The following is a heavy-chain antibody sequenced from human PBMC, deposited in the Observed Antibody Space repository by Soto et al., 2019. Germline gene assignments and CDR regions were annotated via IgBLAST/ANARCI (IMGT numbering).Heavy chain of an antibody. D-gene: IGHD1-26*01. CDR1: GFTFSSYA. CDR2: ISASGGRT. J-gene: IGHJ3*01. V-gene: IGHV3-23*01. CDR3: AKDWDLLRAFDL. Sequence: EVQLLESGGGLVQPGGSLRISCAASGFTFSSYAMSWVRQAPGKGLEWVSGISASGGRTYYTDSVKSRFTISRDNSKNTMYLQMNSLRVEDTAVYKCAKDWDLLRAFDLWGQGTMVTVSS.